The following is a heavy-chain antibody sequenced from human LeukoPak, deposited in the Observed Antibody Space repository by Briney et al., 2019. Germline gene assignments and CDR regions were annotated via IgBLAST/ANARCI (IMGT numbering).Heavy chain of an antibody. V-gene: IGHV4-59*12. CDR1: GGSISSYY. CDR3: ARIDYDYYFDY. Sequence: PSETLSLTCTVSGGSISSYYWSWIRQPPGKGLEWIGYIYYSGSTNYNPSLKSRVTISVDKSKNQFSLKLSSVTAADTAVYYCARIDYDYYFDYWGQGTLVTVSS. CDR2: IYYSGST. D-gene: IGHD4-17*01. J-gene: IGHJ4*02.